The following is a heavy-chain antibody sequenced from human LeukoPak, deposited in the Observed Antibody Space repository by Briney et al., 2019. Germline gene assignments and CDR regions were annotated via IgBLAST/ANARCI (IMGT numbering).Heavy chain of an antibody. CDR3: AKPSESSGPTPDAFDI. D-gene: IGHD3-22*01. Sequence: GRSLRLSCAASGFTFSSYGMHWVRQAPGKGLEWVTVISYDGSNKYYADSVKGRFTISRDNSKNTLYLQMNSLRAEDRAVYYCAKPSESSGPTPDAFDIWGQGTMVTVSS. J-gene: IGHJ3*02. CDR2: ISYDGSNK. CDR1: GFTFSSYG. V-gene: IGHV3-30*18.